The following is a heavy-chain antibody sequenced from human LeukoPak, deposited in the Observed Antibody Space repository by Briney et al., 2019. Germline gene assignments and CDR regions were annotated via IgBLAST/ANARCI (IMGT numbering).Heavy chain of an antibody. D-gene: IGHD3-10*01. CDR3: ARVGSYYGSGSYYGV. CDR2: IYYSGST. V-gene: IGHV4-59*01. J-gene: IGHJ4*02. CDR1: GGSISSYY. Sequence: SETLSLTCTVSGGSISSYYWSWIRQPPGKGLEWIGYIYYSGSTNYNPSLKSRVTISVDTSKNQFSLKLSSVTAADTAVYYCARVGSYYGSGSYYGVWGQGTLVTVSS.